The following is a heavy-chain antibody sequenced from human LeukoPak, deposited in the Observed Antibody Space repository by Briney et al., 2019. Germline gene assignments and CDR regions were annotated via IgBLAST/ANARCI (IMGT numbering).Heavy chain of an antibody. CDR3: ARGRGRPY. V-gene: IGHV4-38-2*02. CDR1: GYSISSGYY. Sequence: SETLSLTCTVSGYSISSGYYWGWIRQPPGKGLEWIGSIYHSGSTYYNPSLKSRVTISVDTSKNQFSLKLSSVTAADTAVYYCARGRGRPYWGQGTLVTVSS. CDR2: IYHSGST. J-gene: IGHJ4*02.